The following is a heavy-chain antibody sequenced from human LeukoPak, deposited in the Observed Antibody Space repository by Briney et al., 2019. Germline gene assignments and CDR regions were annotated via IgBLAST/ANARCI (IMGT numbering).Heavy chain of an antibody. CDR1: GFTFSSYG. V-gene: IGHV3-30*19. Sequence: GGSLRLSCAASGFTFSSYGMHWVRQAPGKGLEWVAVISYDGSNKYYADSVKGRFTISRDNSKNTLYLQMNSLRAEDTAVYYCAREVVVAATSGWFDPWGQGTLVTVSS. CDR3: AREVVVAATSGWFDP. CDR2: ISYDGSNK. D-gene: IGHD2-15*01. J-gene: IGHJ5*02.